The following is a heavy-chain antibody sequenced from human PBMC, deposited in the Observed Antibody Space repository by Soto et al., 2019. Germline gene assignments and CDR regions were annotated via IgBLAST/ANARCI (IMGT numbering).Heavy chain of an antibody. Sequence: QLQLQESGPGLVKPSETLSLTCTVSGDSISSSSYFWGWIRQPPGKGLEWIGNVIYTGSTNYNPSLKRRATIFVDTSKDQFSLKLTSVTAADTAVYYCARWGPGYCSGGSCFRYDYWGQGTLVTVSS. D-gene: IGHD2-15*01. CDR1: GDSISSSSYF. CDR2: VIYTGST. CDR3: ARWGPGYCSGGSCFRYDY. J-gene: IGHJ4*02. V-gene: IGHV4-39*01.